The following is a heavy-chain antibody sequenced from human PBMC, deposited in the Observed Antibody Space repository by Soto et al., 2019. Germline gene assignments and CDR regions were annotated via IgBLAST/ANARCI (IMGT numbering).Heavy chain of an antibody. V-gene: IGHV4-59*01. CDR2: IYYSGST. D-gene: IGHD2-2*01. J-gene: IGHJ6*02. CDR3: ARANNVVRYQRHYYYGMDV. CDR1: GGSISSYY. Sequence: SETLSLTCTVSGGSISSYYWSWIRQPPGKGLEWIGYIYYSGSTNYNPSLKSRVTISVDTSKNQFSLKLSSVTAADTAVYYCARANNVVRYQRHYYYGMDVWGQGTTVTVPS.